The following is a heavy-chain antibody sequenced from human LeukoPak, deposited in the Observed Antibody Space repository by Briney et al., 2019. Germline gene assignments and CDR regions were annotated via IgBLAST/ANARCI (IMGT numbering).Heavy chain of an antibody. J-gene: IGHJ4*02. Sequence: ASVKVSCKASGYTFTSYGISWVRQAPGQGLEWMGWSSAYNGNTNYAQKLQGRVTMTTDTSTSTAYMELRSLRSDDTAVYYCARDGEYIDGGIQKDYWGQGTLVTVSS. V-gene: IGHV1-18*01. D-gene: IGHD5-18*01. CDR1: GYTFTSYG. CDR2: SSAYNGNT. CDR3: ARDGEYIDGGIQKDY.